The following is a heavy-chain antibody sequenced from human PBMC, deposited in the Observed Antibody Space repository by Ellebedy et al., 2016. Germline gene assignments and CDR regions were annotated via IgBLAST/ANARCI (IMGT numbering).Heavy chain of an antibody. V-gene: IGHV4-39*07. CDR2: IYYSGST. CDR3: ARVGCSSTSCHGGADY. CDR1: GGSISSYY. J-gene: IGHJ4*02. Sequence: SETLSLTXTVSGGSISSYYWSWIRQPPGKGLEWIGSIYYSGSTYYNPSLKSRVTISVDKSKNQFSLKLSSVTAADTAVYYCARVGCSSTSCHGGADYWGQGTLVTVSS. D-gene: IGHD2-2*01.